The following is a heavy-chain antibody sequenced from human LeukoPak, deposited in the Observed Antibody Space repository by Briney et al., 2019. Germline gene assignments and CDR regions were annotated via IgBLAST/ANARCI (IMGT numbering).Heavy chain of an antibody. CDR2: INPNSGGT. J-gene: IGHJ4*02. Sequence: ASVTVSCKASGYTFTGYYMHWVRQAPGQGLEGMGWINPNSGGTNYAQKFQGRVTMTRDTPISTAYMELSRLRSDDTAVYYCASGMIDYGGNSHLGFDYWGQGTLVTVSS. CDR3: ASGMIDYGGNSHLGFDY. D-gene: IGHD4-23*01. V-gene: IGHV1-2*02. CDR1: GYTFTGYY.